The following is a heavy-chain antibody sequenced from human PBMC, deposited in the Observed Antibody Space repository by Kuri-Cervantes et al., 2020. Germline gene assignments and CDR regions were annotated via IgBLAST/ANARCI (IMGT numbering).Heavy chain of an antibody. J-gene: IGHJ4*02. Sequence: GGSLRLSCAASGFMFGDYAMHWVRQAPGKGLEWVSGISWNSGSIGYADSVKGRFTISRDNAKNSLYLQMNSLRAEDTALYYCAKGREYSSSWYVMDYWGQGTLVTVSS. D-gene: IGHD6-13*01. CDR1: GFMFGDYA. V-gene: IGHV3-9*01. CDR2: ISWNSGSI. CDR3: AKGREYSSSWYVMDY.